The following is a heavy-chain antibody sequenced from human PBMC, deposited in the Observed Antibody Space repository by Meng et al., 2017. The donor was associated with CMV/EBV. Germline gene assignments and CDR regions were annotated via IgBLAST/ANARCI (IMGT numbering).Heavy chain of an antibody. CDR2: ISYDGSNK. D-gene: IGHD6-6*01. V-gene: IGHV3-30*04. Sequence: GSLRLSCAASGFTFSSYAMHWVRQAPGKGLEWVAVISYDGSNKYYADSVKGRFTISRDNSKNTLYLQMNSLRAEDTAVYYCARGAAARPIDYWGQGTLVTVSS. CDR3: ARGAAARPIDY. J-gene: IGHJ4*02. CDR1: GFTFSSYA.